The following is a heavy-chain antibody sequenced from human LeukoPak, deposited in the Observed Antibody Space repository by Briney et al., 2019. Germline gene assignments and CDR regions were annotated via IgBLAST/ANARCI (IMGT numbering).Heavy chain of an antibody. V-gene: IGHV3-11*06. Sequence: GGSLRLACTASGFSFSDYYMSWIRQAPGKGLEWISYISSRSTYISDADSVKGRFTISRDNAENLLFLQMNSLRVEDTALYYCARGGTGAFDYWGQGILVTVSS. CDR1: GFSFSDYY. CDR3: ARGGTGAFDY. CDR2: ISSRSTYI. J-gene: IGHJ4*02. D-gene: IGHD2-8*02.